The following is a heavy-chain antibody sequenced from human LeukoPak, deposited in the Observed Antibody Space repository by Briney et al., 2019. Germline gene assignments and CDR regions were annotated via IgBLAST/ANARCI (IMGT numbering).Heavy chain of an antibody. CDR3: ARDAGGRTQREGWFDP. CDR2: ISSGGMWI. Sequence: GGSLRLSCAASGFTFSSYWMSWVRQAPGKGLEWVSSISSGGMWIYYADSLKGRFTISRDNAKNSLYLQMKSLRVEDTAVYYCARDAGGRTQREGWFDPWGQGTLVTVSS. CDR1: GFTFSSYW. V-gene: IGHV3-21*01. J-gene: IGHJ5*02. D-gene: IGHD1-26*01.